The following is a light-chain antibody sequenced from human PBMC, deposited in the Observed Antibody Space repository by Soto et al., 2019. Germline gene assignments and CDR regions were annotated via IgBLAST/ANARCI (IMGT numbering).Light chain of an antibody. CDR3: QQYETYSGT. CDR1: QTSNTW. CDR2: RAS. J-gene: IGKJ3*01. V-gene: IGKV1-5*03. Sequence: DIQVTQSPSTLSASVGDRVTITCRASQTSNTWLAWYQQKPGKAPKLLIYRASNLVSGVPSRFSGSGSGTEFTLTISSLQPDDFSIYYCQQYETYSGTFGPGTKVDI.